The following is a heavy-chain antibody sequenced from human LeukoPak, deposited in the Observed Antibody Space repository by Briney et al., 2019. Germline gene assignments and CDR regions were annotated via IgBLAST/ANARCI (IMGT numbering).Heavy chain of an antibody. V-gene: IGHV1-18*01. D-gene: IGHD3-3*01. Sequence: ASVKVSCKASGYTFTSYGISWVRQAPGQGLEWMGWISAYNGNTNYAQKLQGRVTMTTDTSTSTAYMELRSLRSDDTAVYYCALTYYDFWSGPNPGDYWGQGTLVTVSS. J-gene: IGHJ4*02. CDR1: GYTFTSYG. CDR2: ISAYNGNT. CDR3: ALTYYDFWSGPNPGDY.